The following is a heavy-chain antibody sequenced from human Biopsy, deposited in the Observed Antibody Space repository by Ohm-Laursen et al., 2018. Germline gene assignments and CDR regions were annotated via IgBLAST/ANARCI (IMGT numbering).Heavy chain of an antibody. V-gene: IGHV4-31*03. Sequence: SQTLSLTCTVSGVSINGGRYYWNWIRHHPGKGLEWIGNIFYSANTYYNPSLKSRVTISVDTSKNQFSLKLSSVTAADTAVYYCARDYDTSGYYYVSWGQGTLVTVSS. D-gene: IGHD3-22*01. CDR3: ARDYDTSGYYYVS. CDR2: IFYSANT. CDR1: GVSINGGRYY. J-gene: IGHJ5*02.